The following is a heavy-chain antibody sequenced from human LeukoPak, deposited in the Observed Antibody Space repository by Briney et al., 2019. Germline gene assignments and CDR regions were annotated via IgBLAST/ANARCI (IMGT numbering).Heavy chain of an antibody. D-gene: IGHD3-10*01. CDR2: IKQDGSEK. V-gene: IGHV3-7*01. J-gene: IGHJ6*02. CDR3: ASLYGSGSYVAYYYGMDV. Sequence: GGSLRLSCAASGFTFSTYWMSWVRQAPGKGLEWVANIKQDGSEKSYVDSVKGRFTVSRDNAKNSLYLQMNSLRDEDTAVYYGASLYGSGSYVAYYYGMDVWGQGTTVTVSS. CDR1: GFTFSTYW.